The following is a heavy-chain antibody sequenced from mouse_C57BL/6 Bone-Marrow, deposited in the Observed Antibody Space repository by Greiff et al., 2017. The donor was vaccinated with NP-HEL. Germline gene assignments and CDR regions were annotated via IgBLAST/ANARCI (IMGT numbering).Heavy chain of an antibody. CDR3: AKGYYFDY. V-gene: IGHV7-1*01. Sequence: DVMLVESGGGLVQSGRSLRLSCATSGFTFSDFYMEWVRQAPGKGLEWIAASRNKANDYTTEYSASVKGRFIVSRDTSQSILFLQMNARRAEDTAIYYCAKGYYFDYWGQGTTLTVSS. CDR2: SRNKANDYTT. J-gene: IGHJ2*01. CDR1: GFTFSDFY.